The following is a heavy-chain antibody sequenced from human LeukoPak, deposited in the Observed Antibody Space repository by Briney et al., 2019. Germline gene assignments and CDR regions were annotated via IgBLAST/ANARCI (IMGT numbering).Heavy chain of an antibody. V-gene: IGHV3-7*03. CDR1: GFTFSSYG. CDR2: IKQDGSEK. J-gene: IGHJ4*02. D-gene: IGHD1-26*01. Sequence: PGGSLRLSCAASGFTFSSYGMHWVRQAPGKGLEWVANIKQDGSEKYYVDSVKGRFTISRDNAKNSLYLQMNSLRAEDTAVYYCARDGLVHNEEPPDYWGQGTLVTVSS. CDR3: ARDGLVHNEEPPDY.